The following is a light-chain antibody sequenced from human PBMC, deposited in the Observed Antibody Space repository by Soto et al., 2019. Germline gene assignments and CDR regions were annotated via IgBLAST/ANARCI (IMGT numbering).Light chain of an antibody. CDR2: DAS. Sequence: EIVLTQSPATLSLSPGERATLSCRASQSVSSYLAWYQQKPGQAPRLLIYDASNRATGIPARFSGSGSGTDFTLTISSLEPEDFAVYYCQQRSNWPPVPFFGQGTKLEIK. J-gene: IGKJ2*01. CDR3: QQRSNWPPVPF. CDR1: QSVSSY. V-gene: IGKV3-11*01.